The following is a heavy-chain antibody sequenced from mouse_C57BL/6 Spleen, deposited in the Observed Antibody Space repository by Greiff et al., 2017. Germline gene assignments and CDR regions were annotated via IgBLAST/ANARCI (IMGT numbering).Heavy chain of an antibody. V-gene: IGHV5-4*01. D-gene: IGHD3-2*02. CDR3: ATAQATGFAY. J-gene: IGHJ3*01. CDR1: GFTFSSYA. CDR2: ISDGGSYT. Sequence: EVHLVESGGGLVKPGGSLKLSCAASGFTFSSYAMSWVRQTPEKRLEWVATISDGGSYTYYPDNVKGRFTISRDNAKNTLYLQMSSLKSEDTAMYYCATAQATGFAYWGQGTLVTVSA.